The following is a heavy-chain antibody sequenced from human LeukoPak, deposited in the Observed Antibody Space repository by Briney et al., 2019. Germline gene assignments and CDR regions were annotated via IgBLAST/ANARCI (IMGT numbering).Heavy chain of an antibody. Sequence: PGGSLRLSCAASGFTFDDYAMHWARQAPGKGLEWVSLISGDGGSTYYADSVKGRFTISRDNSKNSLYLQMNSLRTEDTALYYCAKSRRWLQSYYFDYWGQGTLVTVSS. CDR2: ISGDGGST. J-gene: IGHJ4*02. V-gene: IGHV3-43*02. CDR1: GFTFDDYA. D-gene: IGHD5-24*01. CDR3: AKSRRWLQSYYFDY.